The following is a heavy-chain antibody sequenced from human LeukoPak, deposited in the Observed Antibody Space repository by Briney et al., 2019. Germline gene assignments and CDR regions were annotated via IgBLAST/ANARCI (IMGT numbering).Heavy chain of an antibody. CDR3: AKDSSSSWYYFDH. CDR2: ISYDEIYT. Sequence: PGGSLRLSCAASGFSFSNYGMHWVRQAPGKGLEWVAVISYDEIYTYYGDSVKGRFTISRDNSKNMLYLQMNSLRIEDTAVYCCAKDSSSSWYYFDHWGQGTLVTVSS. D-gene: IGHD3-22*01. V-gene: IGHV3-30*18. CDR1: GFSFSNYG. J-gene: IGHJ4*02.